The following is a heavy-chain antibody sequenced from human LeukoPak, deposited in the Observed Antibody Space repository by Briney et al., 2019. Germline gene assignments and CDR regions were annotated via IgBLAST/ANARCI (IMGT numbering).Heavy chain of an antibody. CDR2: INPDGRDT. V-gene: IGHV3-7*01. D-gene: IGHD2-21*02. CDR1: VFTFNRCW. CDR3: TSWGDTTAEYFQR. Sequence: PGGSLRLSCVVSVFTFNRCWMNWVRQAPGKGLEWVAHINPDGRDTYYVDSVKGRFTISRDNAQNSMYLQMNSLRVEDTAVYYCTSWGDTTAEYFQRWGQGTLVTVSS. J-gene: IGHJ1*01.